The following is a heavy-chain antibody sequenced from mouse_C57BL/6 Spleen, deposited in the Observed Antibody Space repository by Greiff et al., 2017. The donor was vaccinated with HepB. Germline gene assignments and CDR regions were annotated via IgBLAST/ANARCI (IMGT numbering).Heavy chain of an antibody. D-gene: IGHD2-12*01. J-gene: IGHJ3*01. V-gene: IGHV1-26*01. CDR3: ARGLLYPY. CDR1: GYTFTDYY. Sequence: EVQLQQSGPELVKPGASVKISCKASGYTFTDYYMNWVKQSHGKSLEWIGDINPNNGGTSYNQKFKGKATLTVDKSSSTAYMELRSLTSEDSAVYYCARGLLYPYWGQGTLVTVSA. CDR2: INPNNGGT.